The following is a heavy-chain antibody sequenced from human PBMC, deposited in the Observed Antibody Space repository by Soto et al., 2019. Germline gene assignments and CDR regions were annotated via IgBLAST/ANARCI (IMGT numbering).Heavy chain of an antibody. CDR2: INAGNGNT. CDR3: ATQWLGGYNWFDP. V-gene: IGHV1-3*01. CDR1: GYTFTSYA. D-gene: IGHD6-19*01. Sequence: QVQLVQSGAEVKKPGASVKVSCKASGYTFTSYAMHWVRQAPGQRLEWMGWINAGNGNTKYSQKFQGRVTITRDTSASTAYMELSSLRSEDTAVDYFATQWLGGYNWFDPWGQGTTVTVST. J-gene: IGHJ5*02.